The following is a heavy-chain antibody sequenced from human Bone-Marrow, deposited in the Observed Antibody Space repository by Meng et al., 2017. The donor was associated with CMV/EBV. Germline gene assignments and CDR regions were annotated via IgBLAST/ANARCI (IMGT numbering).Heavy chain of an antibody. CDR3: ARDGRGRLRLGELSWYNWYDP. CDR2: IKQDGSEK. J-gene: IGHJ5*02. Sequence: GESLKISCAASGFTFSSYWMSWVRQAPGKGLEWVANIKQDGSEKYYVDSVKGRFTISRDNAKNSLYLQMNSLRAEDTAVYYCARDGRGRLRLGELSWYNWYDPWGQGNLVNVDS. CDR1: GFTFSSYW. V-gene: IGHV3-7*01. D-gene: IGHD3-16*02.